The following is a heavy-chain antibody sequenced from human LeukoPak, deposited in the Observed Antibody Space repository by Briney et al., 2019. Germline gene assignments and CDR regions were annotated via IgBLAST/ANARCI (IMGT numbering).Heavy chain of an antibody. CDR3: ARSPYYDILTGSRGTFDY. Sequence: SGPTLVNPTQTLTLPCTFSGFSFSTSGVGVGWIRQPPGKALEWLAVIYWDEDKRYRPSLKSRLTITKDTSKNQVVLTMTNMDPVDTATYYCARSPYYDILTGSRGTFDYWGRGILVTVSS. J-gene: IGHJ4*02. D-gene: IGHD3-9*01. V-gene: IGHV2-5*02. CDR2: IYWDEDK. CDR1: GFSFSTSGVG.